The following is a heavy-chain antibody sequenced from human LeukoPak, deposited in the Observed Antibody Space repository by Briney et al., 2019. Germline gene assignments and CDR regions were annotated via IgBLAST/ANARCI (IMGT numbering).Heavy chain of an antibody. CDR2: ISSSGANA. CDR3: AKDMELAS. V-gene: IGHV3-23*01. Sequence: GGSLRLSCAASGVTLRNYAMTWIRQAPGKGLQWVSVISSSGANAYYADSVKGRFTISRDNSKNTLYLQMNNLRGEDTAEYYCAKDMELASWGQGTLVTVPS. D-gene: IGHD1-26*01. J-gene: IGHJ5*02. CDR1: GVTLRNYA.